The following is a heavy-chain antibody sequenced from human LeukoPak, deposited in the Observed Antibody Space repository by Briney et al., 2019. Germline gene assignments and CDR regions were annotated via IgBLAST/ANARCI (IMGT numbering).Heavy chain of an antibody. CDR3: AKTGARYSYGWSIYDTFDI. D-gene: IGHD5-18*01. CDR1: GFTFSSYS. Sequence: GGSLRLSCAASGFTFSSYSMNWVRQAPGKGLEWVSSISSSSSYIYYADSVKGRFTISRDNSKNTLYLQMNSLRVEDTAMYYCAKTGARYSYGWSIYDTFDIWGQGTMVSVSS. CDR2: ISSSSSYI. J-gene: IGHJ3*02. V-gene: IGHV3-21*01.